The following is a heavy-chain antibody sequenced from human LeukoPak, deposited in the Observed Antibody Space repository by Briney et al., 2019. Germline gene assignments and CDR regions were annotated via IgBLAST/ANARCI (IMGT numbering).Heavy chain of an antibody. Sequence: GGSLRLSCTASGFTFGDYAMSWFRQAPGKGLEWVANIKQDGSEKYYVDSVKGRFTISRDNAKNSLYLQMNSLRAEDTAVYYCARPRRSGPYYFDYWGQGTLVTVSS. V-gene: IGHV3-7*01. CDR1: GFTFGDYA. CDR2: IKQDGSEK. CDR3: ARPRRSGPYYFDY. J-gene: IGHJ4*02. D-gene: IGHD3-10*01.